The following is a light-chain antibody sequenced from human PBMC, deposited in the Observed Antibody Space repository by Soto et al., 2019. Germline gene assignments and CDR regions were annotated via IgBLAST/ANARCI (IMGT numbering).Light chain of an antibody. V-gene: IGLV9-49*01. Sequence: QPVLTQPPSSSASLGDSGTLTCTLSSGYSKYKVDWYQQRPGKGPRFVMRVGTGGIVGSKGDGIPDRFSVLGSGLNRYLTIKNIQEEDESDYHCGADHGSGSNFVYVFGTGTKVTVL. J-gene: IGLJ1*01. CDR1: SGYSKYK. CDR3: GADHGSGSNFVYV. CDR2: VGTGGIVG.